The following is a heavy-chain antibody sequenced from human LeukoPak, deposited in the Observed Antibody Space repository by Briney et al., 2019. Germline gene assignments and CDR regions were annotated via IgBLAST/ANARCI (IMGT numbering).Heavy chain of an antibody. J-gene: IGHJ4*02. Sequence: GGSLRLSCAASGFTFDDYGMSWVRQAPGKGLEWVSGINWNGGSTVYADSVKGRFTISRGNAKNSLYLQMNSLRAEGTALYYCATGGITIFGVVTYPNDWGQGTLVTVSS. CDR3: ATGGITIFGVVTYPND. CDR2: INWNGGST. CDR1: GFTFDDYG. V-gene: IGHV3-20*04. D-gene: IGHD3-3*01.